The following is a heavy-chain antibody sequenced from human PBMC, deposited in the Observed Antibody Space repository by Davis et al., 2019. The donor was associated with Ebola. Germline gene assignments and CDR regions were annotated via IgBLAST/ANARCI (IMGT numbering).Heavy chain of an antibody. J-gene: IGHJ4*02. D-gene: IGHD4-11*01. CDR3: ARDSDDYSFDY. CDR2: ISSSSSTT. Sequence: GESLKISCAASGFTFSSYNMNWVRQAPGKGLEWVSYISSSSSTTQYADSVKGRFTISRDNDKNSLSLQMNGLRAEDTAVYYCARDSDDYSFDYWGQGTLVTVSS. V-gene: IGHV3-48*04. CDR1: GFTFSSYN.